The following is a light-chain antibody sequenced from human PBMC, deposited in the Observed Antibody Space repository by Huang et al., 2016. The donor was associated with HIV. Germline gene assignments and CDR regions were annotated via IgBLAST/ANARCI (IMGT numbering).Light chain of an antibody. Sequence: DIQMTQSPSSLSASVGDRVTITCQASQDINNYLNWYQQKPGRAPKLLIYDTSNLETGVPFRFRGNASGTYFTFTIKTLQPEDAATYFCQQYDNLPQFSFGGGTKVE. CDR1: QDINNY. J-gene: IGKJ4*01. V-gene: IGKV1-33*01. CDR3: QQYDNLPQFS. CDR2: DTS.